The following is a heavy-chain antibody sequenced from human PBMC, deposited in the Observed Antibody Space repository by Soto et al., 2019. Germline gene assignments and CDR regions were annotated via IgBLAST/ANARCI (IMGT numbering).Heavy chain of an antibody. V-gene: IGHV3-48*02. J-gene: IGHJ6*02. CDR3: ARDVATTHYGMDV. D-gene: IGHD1-7*01. Sequence: GGSLRLSCAASGFTFTSYAMNWVRQAPGKGLEWVSYISSSSSPIYYADSVRGRFTISRDNAKNSLYLQMNSLRDEDTAVYYCARDVATTHYGMDVWGQGTTVTVSS. CDR2: ISSSSSPI. CDR1: GFTFTSYA.